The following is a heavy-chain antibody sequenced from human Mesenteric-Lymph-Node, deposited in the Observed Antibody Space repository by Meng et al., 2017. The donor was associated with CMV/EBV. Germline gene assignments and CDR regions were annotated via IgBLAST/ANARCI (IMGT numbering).Heavy chain of an antibody. CDR1: GYTFTSYY. J-gene: IGHJ4*02. V-gene: IGHV1-46*01. D-gene: IGHD3-16*02. CDR2: SNPSGGST. CDR3: ARVGDYVWGSYRY. Sequence: KAVGYTFTSYYKHRGRQAPGQGLEGMGISNPSGGSTSYAQKFQGRVTMTRDTSTSTVYMELSSLRSEDTAVYYCARVGDYVWGSYRYWGQGTLVTVSS.